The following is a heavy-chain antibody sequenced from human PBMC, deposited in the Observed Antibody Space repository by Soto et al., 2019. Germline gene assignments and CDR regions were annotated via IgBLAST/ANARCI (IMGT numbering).Heavy chain of an antibody. Sequence: ASVKVSCKASGYTFTSYDINWVRQATGQGLEWMGWMNPNSANTGYAQKFQGRVTMTTDTSTSTAYMELRSLRSDDTAVYYCARGSYRRSSNWGQGALVTVS. V-gene: IGHV1-8*01. CDR1: GYTFTSYD. CDR3: ARGSYRRSSN. D-gene: IGHD6-6*01. J-gene: IGHJ4*02. CDR2: MNPNSANT.